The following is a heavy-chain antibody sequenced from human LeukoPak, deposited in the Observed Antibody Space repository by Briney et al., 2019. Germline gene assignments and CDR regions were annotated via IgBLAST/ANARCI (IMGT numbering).Heavy chain of an antibody. V-gene: IGHV4-38-2*02. CDR2: IYYSGNT. Sequence: PSETLSLTCTVSNYSISSAYYWGWIRQPPGKGLEWIGGIYYSGNTYYNPSLKSRVTISGDTSKDQFSLKLSSVTAADTAVYYCARGRYDFWSGYSGARNYYYYMDVWGKGTTVTVSS. D-gene: IGHD3-3*01. J-gene: IGHJ6*03. CDR3: ARGRYDFWSGYSGARNYYYYMDV. CDR1: NYSISSAYY.